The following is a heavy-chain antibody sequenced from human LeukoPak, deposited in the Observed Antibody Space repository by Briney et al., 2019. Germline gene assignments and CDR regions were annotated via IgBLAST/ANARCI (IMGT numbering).Heavy chain of an antibody. Sequence: GESLKISCRGSGYSFSSYWIGWVRQMPGKGLEWVGIIYPTDSDTRYSPSFQGQVTISADKSISTAYLQWSSLKASDTAMYYCARLLMVRGVATYFDYWGQGTLVTVSS. CDR3: ARLLMVRGVATYFDY. D-gene: IGHD3-10*01. J-gene: IGHJ4*02. CDR1: GYSFSSYW. CDR2: IYPTDSDT. V-gene: IGHV5-51*01.